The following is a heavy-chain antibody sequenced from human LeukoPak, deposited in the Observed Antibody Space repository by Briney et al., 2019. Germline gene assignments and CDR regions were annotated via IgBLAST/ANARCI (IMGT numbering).Heavy chain of an antibody. CDR3: ARKGDPGGDFDY. CDR2: IYYSGST. J-gene: IGHJ4*02. Sequence: SETLSLTCTVSSGSISSSSYYWGWIRQPPGKGLEWIGSIYYSGSTYYNPSLKSRVTISVDTSKNQFSLKLSSVTAADTAVYYCARKGDPGGDFDYWGQGTLVTVSS. D-gene: IGHD2-21*02. V-gene: IGHV4-39*07. CDR1: SGSISSSSYY.